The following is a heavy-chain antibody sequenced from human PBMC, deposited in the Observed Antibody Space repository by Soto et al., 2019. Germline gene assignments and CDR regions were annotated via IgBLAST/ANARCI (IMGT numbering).Heavy chain of an antibody. CDR2: IWYDGSNK. J-gene: IGHJ4*02. V-gene: IGHV3-33*01. CDR3: ARDWVVAATAPDY. D-gene: IGHD2-15*01. CDR1: GFTFSSYG. Sequence: GGSLRLSCAASGFTFSSYGMHWVRQAPGKGLEWVAVIWYDGSNKYYADSVKGRFTISRDNSKNTLYLQMNSLRAEDTAVYYCARDWVVAATAPDYWGQGTLVTVSS.